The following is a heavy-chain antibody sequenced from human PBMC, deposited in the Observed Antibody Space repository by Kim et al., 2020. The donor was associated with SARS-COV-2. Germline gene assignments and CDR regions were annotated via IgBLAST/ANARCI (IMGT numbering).Heavy chain of an antibody. CDR3: ARRRTGGRAVAGTFARRTWYFDL. J-gene: IGHJ2*01. Sequence: SETLSLTCTVSGGSISSSSYYWGWIRQPPGKGLEWIGSIYYSGSTYYNPSLKSRVTISVDTSKNQFSLKLSSVTAAYTAVYYCARRRTGGRAVAGTFARRTWYFDLWGRGTLVTVSS. V-gene: IGHV4-39*01. CDR1: GGSISSSSYY. D-gene: IGHD6-19*01. CDR2: IYYSGST.